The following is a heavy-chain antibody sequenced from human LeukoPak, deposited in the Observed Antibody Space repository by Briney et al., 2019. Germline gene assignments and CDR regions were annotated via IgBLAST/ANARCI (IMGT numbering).Heavy chain of an antibody. CDR2: ISSGGTGT. D-gene: IGHD4-17*01. CDR3: ARDPPHDNGDPSAYYFDY. V-gene: IGHV3-23*01. Sequence: GGSLRLSCAASGFAFGSYAMSWVRQTPRKGLEWLSGISSGGTGTYYADSVKGRFSISRDNSRNTLYLQMYSLRDEDTAVYYCARDPPHDNGDPSAYYFDYWGQGTLVTVSS. J-gene: IGHJ4*02. CDR1: GFAFGSYA.